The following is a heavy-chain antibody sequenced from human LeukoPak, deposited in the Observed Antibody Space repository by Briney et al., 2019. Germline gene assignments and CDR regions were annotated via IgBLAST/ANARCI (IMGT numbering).Heavy chain of an antibody. CDR3: AKEVGYCSSTSCSPLGH. J-gene: IGHJ4*02. CDR2: IWYDGSNK. CDR1: GFTFSSYG. V-gene: IGHV3-33*06. D-gene: IGHD2-2*01. Sequence: GRSLRLSCAASGFTFSSYGMHWVRQAPGKGLEWVAVIWYDGSNKYYADSVKGRFTISRDNSKNTLYLQMNGLRAEDTAVYYCAKEVGYCSSTSCSPLGHWGQGTLVTVSS.